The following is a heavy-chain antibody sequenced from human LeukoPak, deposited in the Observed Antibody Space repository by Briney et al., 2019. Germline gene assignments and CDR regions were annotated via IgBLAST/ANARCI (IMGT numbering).Heavy chain of an antibody. J-gene: IGHJ4*02. CDR1: GFTFSSYA. CDR3: AKDAICSSTSCYVDY. D-gene: IGHD2-2*01. Sequence: GGSLRLSCAASGFTFSSYAMSWVRQAPGKGLEWVSAISGSGGSTYYADSVEGRFTISRDNSKNTLYLQMNSLRAEDTAVYYCAKDAICSSTSCYVDYWGQGTLVTVSS. CDR2: ISGSGGST. V-gene: IGHV3-23*01.